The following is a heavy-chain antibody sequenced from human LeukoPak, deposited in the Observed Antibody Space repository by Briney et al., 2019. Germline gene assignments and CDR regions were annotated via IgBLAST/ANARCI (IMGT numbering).Heavy chain of an antibody. J-gene: IGHJ4*02. D-gene: IGHD6-19*01. CDR1: GGSISSYY. V-gene: IGHV4-4*07. CDR3: ARDTPYIAVAGNFDY. Sequence: SETLSLTCTVSGGSISSYYWSWIQQPAGKGLEWIGRIYTSGSTTYNPSLKSRVTMSVDTSKNQFSLKLSSVTAADTAVYYCARDTPYIAVAGNFDYWGQGTLVTVSS. CDR2: IYTSGST.